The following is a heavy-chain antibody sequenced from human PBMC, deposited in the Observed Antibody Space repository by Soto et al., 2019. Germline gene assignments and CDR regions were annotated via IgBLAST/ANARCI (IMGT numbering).Heavy chain of an antibody. CDR3: AKVGSERYSGQHSDY. CDR2: ISSRCGST. CDR1: GFTFSNYA. V-gene: IGHV3-23*01. D-gene: IGHD5-12*01. Sequence: EVQLLESGGGLVQPGGSLRLSCAASGFTFSNYAMNWVRQAPGKGLEWVSTISSRCGSTYYADAVKGRFTISRDNSKNLLYLQLNSLRGDDTAVYYCAKVGSERYSGQHSDYWGQGTLGTRSS. J-gene: IGHJ4*02.